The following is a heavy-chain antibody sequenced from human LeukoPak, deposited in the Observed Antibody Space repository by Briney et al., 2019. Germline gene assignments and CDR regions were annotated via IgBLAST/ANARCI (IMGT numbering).Heavy chain of an antibody. CDR1: GFTFSSYA. J-gene: IGHJ4*02. Sequence: GGSLRLSCAASGFTFSSYAMSWVRQAPGKGLEWVSAISGSDGSTYYADSVKGRFTISRDNSKNTLYLQMNSLRAEDTAVYYCAKDQSLTGAKGYFDYWGQGTLVTVSS. CDR2: ISGSDGST. D-gene: IGHD1-20*01. V-gene: IGHV3-23*01. CDR3: AKDQSLTGAKGYFDY.